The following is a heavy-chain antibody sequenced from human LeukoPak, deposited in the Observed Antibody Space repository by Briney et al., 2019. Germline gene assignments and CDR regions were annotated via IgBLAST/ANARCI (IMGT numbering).Heavy chain of an antibody. D-gene: IGHD1-14*01. V-gene: IGHV4-59*01. CDR2: IYYSGST. CDR3: VRTNPWDLTYYFDY. CDR1: GGSISTYY. Sequence: PSETLSLTCTVSGGSISTYYWSWIRQPPGKGLEWIGYIYYSGSTNYNPSLKSRVTISVDTSKNQFSLRLTSVTAADTAVYYCVRTNPWDLTYYFDYWGQGTLVTVSS. J-gene: IGHJ4*02.